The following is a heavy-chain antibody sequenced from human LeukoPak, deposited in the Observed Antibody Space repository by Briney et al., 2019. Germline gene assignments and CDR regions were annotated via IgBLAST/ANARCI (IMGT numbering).Heavy chain of an antibody. CDR2: ISWNSGSI. V-gene: IGHV3-9*03. J-gene: IGHJ4*02. CDR1: GFTFSSYS. D-gene: IGHD6-19*01. CDR3: AKAGSIAVAGPLDY. Sequence: PGGSLRLSCAVSGFTFSSYSMNWVRQAPGKGLEWVSGISWNSGSIGYADSVKGRFTISRDNAKNSLYLQMNSLRAEDMALYYCAKAGSIAVAGPLDYWGQGTLVTVSS.